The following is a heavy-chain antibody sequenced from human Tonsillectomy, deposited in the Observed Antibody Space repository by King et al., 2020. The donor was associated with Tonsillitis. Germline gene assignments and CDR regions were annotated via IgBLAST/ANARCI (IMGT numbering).Heavy chain of an antibody. V-gene: IGHV3-7*01. CDR1: GFSFSTYW. CDR3: ARDIEVVPATMHQYYYGLDV. J-gene: IGHJ6*02. Sequence: VQLVESGGGLVQPGGSLRLSCAASGFSFSTYWMSWVRQAPAKGLEWVANIKQDGRERYYVDSVKGRFTISRDNAKNSLYLQMNSLRAEDTGVYYCARDIEVVPATMHQYYYGLDVWGQGTTVTVSS. CDR2: IKQDGRER. D-gene: IGHD2-2*01.